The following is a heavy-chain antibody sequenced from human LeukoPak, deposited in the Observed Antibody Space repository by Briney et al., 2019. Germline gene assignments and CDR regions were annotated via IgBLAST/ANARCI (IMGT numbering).Heavy chain of an antibody. J-gene: IGHJ4*02. CDR1: GFTFSSYW. CDR3: ARSSITIDPREDFDY. V-gene: IGHV3-7*01. CDR2: IKQDGSEK. D-gene: IGHD3-10*01. Sequence: PGGSLRLSCAASGFTFSSYWMSWVRQAPGKGLELVANIKQDGSEKYYVDSVKGRFTISRDNAKNSLYLQMNSLRAEDTAVYYCARSSITIDPREDFDYWGQGTLVTVSS.